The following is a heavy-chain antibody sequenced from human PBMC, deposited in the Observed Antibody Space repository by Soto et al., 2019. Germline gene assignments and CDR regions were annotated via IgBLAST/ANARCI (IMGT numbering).Heavy chain of an antibody. D-gene: IGHD6-13*01. CDR1: GFAFSRYG. V-gene: IGHV3-33*06. Sequence: GGSLRLSCAASGFAFSRYGMHWVRQAPDKGLEWVAVIWYDGTDNYYADSVKGRFTISRDNSKNTLYLRVDSLRVDDTAVYYCAKDRSSSLDAMDVWGQGTTVTVSS. J-gene: IGHJ6*02. CDR2: IWYDGTDN. CDR3: AKDRSSSLDAMDV.